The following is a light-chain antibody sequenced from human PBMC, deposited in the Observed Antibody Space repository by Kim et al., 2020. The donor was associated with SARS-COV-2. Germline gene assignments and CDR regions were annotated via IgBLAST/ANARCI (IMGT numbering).Light chain of an antibody. J-gene: IGKJ1*01. V-gene: IGKV3-15*01. Sequence: EIVMTHSPATLSVSPGERATLSCRASQSVSSNLAWYQQKPGQAPRLLIYGASTRATGIPARFSGSGSGTEFTLTISSLQSEDFAVYYCQKYNNWPPATFGQGTKVDIK. CDR2: GAS. CDR1: QSVSSN. CDR3: QKYNNWPPAT.